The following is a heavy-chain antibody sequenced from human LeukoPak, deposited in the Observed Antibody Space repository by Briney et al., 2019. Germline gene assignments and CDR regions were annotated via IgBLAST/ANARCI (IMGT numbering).Heavy chain of an antibody. J-gene: IGHJ5*01. V-gene: IGHV1-18*01. Sequence: ASVKVSCKATSRISWVRQAPGHGLEWMGWIGTYGGDTYYAQKFQGRITVTTDTSTSTVYMELRNLRSDDTAVYYCARDLWNFYDDSGYNREFDSWGQGTLVTVSS. CDR3: ARDLWNFYDDSGYNREFDS. D-gene: IGHD3-22*01. CDR1: TSR. CDR2: IGTYGGDT.